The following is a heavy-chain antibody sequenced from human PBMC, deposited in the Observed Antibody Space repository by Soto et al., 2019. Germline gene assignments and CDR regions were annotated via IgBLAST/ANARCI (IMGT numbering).Heavy chain of an antibody. CDR2: ISYDGSNK. CDR3: AKSIAARPSYYYYGMDV. Sequence: EGSLRLSCAASGFTFSSYGMHWVRQAPGKGLEWVAVISYDGSNKYYADSVKGRFTISRDNSKNTLYLQMNSLRAEDTAVYYCAKSIAARPSYYYYGMDVWGQGTTVTVSS. D-gene: IGHD6-6*01. CDR1: GFTFSSYG. V-gene: IGHV3-30*18. J-gene: IGHJ6*02.